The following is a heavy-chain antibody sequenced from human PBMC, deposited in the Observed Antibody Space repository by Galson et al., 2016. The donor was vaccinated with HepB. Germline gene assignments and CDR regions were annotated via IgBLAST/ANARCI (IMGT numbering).Heavy chain of an antibody. Sequence: ETLSLTCAVSGGSFSDYYWSWIRQPPGKGLEWIVEISDSGTTNYNPSLKSRVTISVDTSKNHFSLNLISVTAADTATYYCARRPPAAATFDYWGQGTLVTVSS. CDR2: ISDSGTT. CDR3: ARRPPAAATFDY. V-gene: IGHV4-34*01. D-gene: IGHD6-13*01. J-gene: IGHJ4*02. CDR1: GGSFSDYY.